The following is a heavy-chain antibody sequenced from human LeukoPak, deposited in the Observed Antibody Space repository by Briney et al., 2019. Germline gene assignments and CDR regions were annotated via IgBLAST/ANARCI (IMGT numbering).Heavy chain of an antibody. CDR3: ARGKGDYGEYPNEYYFDY. CDR1: GGSISSYY. D-gene: IGHD4-17*01. V-gene: IGHV4-4*07. CDR2: IYTSGST. J-gene: IGHJ4*02. Sequence: SETLSLTCTVSGGSISSYYWSWIRQPAGKGLEWIGRIYTSGSTNYNPSLKSRVTMSVVTSKNQFSLKLSSVTAADTAVYYCARGKGDYGEYPNEYYFDYWGQGTLVTVSS.